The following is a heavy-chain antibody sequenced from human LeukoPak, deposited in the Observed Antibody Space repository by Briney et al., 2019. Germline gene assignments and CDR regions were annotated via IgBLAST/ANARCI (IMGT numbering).Heavy chain of an antibody. J-gene: IGHJ4*02. CDR2: IYYSGST. Sequence: PSETLSLTCTVSGGSISSSSYYWGWLRQPPGKGLEWIGSIYYSGSTYYNPSLKSRVTISVDTSKNQFSLKLSSVTAADTAVYYCARGFSSGLFDYWGQGTLVTVSS. CDR1: GGSISSSSYY. CDR3: ARGFSSGLFDY. V-gene: IGHV4-39*07. D-gene: IGHD6-19*01.